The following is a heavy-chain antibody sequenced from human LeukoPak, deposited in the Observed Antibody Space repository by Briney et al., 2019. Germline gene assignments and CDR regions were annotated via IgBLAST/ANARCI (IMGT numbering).Heavy chain of an antibody. Sequence: SETPSLTCTVAGGSISSSTYNWGWIRQPPGKGLEWIGSVYYTGITYYNPSVESRVTISVDTSKNHFSLELNSVTAADTGVYFCARQVRSPVVMFMDVWGKGTTGIVSS. D-gene: IGHD3-22*01. V-gene: IGHV4-39*01. J-gene: IGHJ6*03. CDR3: ARQVRSPVVMFMDV. CDR1: GGSISSSTYN. CDR2: VYYTGIT.